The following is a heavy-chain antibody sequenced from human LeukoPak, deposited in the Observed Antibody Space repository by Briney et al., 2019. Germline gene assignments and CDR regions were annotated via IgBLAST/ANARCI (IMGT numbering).Heavy chain of an antibody. CDR2: ISAYNGNT. J-gene: IGHJ5*02. CDR3: ARVEWFGELWPVKEWFDP. CDR1: GYTFTSYG. V-gene: IGHV1-18*01. Sequence: ASVKVSCKASGYTFTSYGISWVRQAPGQGLEWMGWISAYNGNTNYAQKLQGRVTMTTDTSTSTAYMELRSLRSDDTAVYYCARVEWFGELWPVKEWFDPWGQGTLVTVSS. D-gene: IGHD3-10*01.